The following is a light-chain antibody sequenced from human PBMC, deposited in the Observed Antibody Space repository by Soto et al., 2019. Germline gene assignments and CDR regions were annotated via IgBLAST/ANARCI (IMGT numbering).Light chain of an antibody. CDR1: QSVSNN. CDR3: QQYNNWPRT. J-gene: IGKJ1*01. V-gene: IGKV3-15*01. Sequence: EIVMTQSPATLSVSPGERATLSCRASQSVSNNLAWYQQKPGQAPSLPIYVASTRATGIPARFSGSGSGTEFTLTISSLQSEDFALYYCQQYNNWPRTFGQGTKVDIK. CDR2: VAS.